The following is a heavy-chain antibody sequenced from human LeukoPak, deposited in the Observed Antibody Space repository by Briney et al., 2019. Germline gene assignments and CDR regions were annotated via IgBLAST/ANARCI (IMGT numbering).Heavy chain of an antibody. CDR1: GGSITRVFYY. CDR2: IYSGST. Sequence: SETLSLTCTVSGGSITRVFYYWSWIRQHPGKGLEWIGYIYSGSTSYNPSLKSRVTISVDTSKNQFSLSLTSVTAADTAVYYCASSRYYYGAGSANWFVPSGQRTPVTVSS. V-gene: IGHV4-31*03. J-gene: IGHJ5*02. CDR3: ASSRYYYGAGSANWFVP. D-gene: IGHD3-10*01.